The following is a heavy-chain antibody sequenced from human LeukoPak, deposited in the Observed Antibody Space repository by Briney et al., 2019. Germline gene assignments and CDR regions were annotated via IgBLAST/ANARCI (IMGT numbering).Heavy chain of an antibody. V-gene: IGHV1-2*02. CDR2: INPDSGGT. D-gene: IGHD1-26*01. CDR1: GYTFTGYY. J-gene: IGHJ4*02. Sequence: ASVKVSCKASGYTFTGYYIHWVRQAPGQGPEWMGWINPDSGGTNYAQEFQGRVTMTRDTSISTGYMELSSLRSDDTALYYCARGISGTYYGSWGQGTLVTVSS. CDR3: ARGISGTYYGS.